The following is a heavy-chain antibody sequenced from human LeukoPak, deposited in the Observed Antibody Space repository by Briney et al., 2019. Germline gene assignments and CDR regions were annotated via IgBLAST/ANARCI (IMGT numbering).Heavy chain of an antibody. CDR1: GGSISSGGYS. V-gene: IGHV4-30-2*01. Sequence: SETLSLTCAVSGGSISSGGYSWSWIRQPPGKGLEWIGYIYHSGSTYYNPSLKSRVTISVDRSKNQFSLKLSSVTAADTAVYYCATRSTSNYYFDYWGQGTLVTVSS. CDR3: ATRSTSNYYFDY. J-gene: IGHJ4*02. CDR2: IYHSGST. D-gene: IGHD2-2*01.